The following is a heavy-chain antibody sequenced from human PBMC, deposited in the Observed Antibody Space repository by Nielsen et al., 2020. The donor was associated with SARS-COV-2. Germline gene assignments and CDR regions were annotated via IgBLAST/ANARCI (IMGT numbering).Heavy chain of an antibody. J-gene: IGHJ4*02. CDR3: ARAPWY. V-gene: IGHV4-34*01. CDR2: INHSGST. CDR1: GGSFSGYY. Sequence: SETLSLTCAVYGGSFSGYYWSWIRQPPGKGLEWIGEINHSGSTNYNPSLKSRVTISVDTSKNQFSLKLSSVTAADTAVYYCARAPWYWGQGTLVTVSS.